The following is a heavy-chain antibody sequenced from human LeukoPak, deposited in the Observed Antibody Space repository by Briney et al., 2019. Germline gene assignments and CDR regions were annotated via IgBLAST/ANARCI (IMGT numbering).Heavy chain of an antibody. J-gene: IGHJ4*02. D-gene: IGHD6-19*01. Sequence: GGSLGLSCAASGFTFSNYGMHWVRQAPGKGLEWVAVISYDGSNKYYADSVKGRFTISRDNSKNTLYLQMNSLRAEDTAVYYCAKVPPSEAAGYYFDYWGQGTLVTVSS. V-gene: IGHV3-30*18. CDR1: GFTFSNYG. CDR2: ISYDGSNK. CDR3: AKVPPSEAAGYYFDY.